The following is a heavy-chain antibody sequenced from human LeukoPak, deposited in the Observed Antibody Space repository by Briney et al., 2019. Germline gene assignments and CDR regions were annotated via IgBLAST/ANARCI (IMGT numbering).Heavy chain of an antibody. J-gene: IGHJ6*03. CDR2: IYSGGST. CDR1: GFTVSSNY. V-gene: IGHV3-66*01. D-gene: IGHD3-10*01. CDR3: AKMGKTENHYGSGRFSYYYYMDV. Sequence: GGSLRLSCAASGFTVSSNYMSWVRQAPGKGLEWVSVIYSGGSTYYADSVKGRFTISRDNSKNTLYLQMNSLRAEDTAVYYCAKMGKTENHYGSGRFSYYYYMDVWGKGTTVTISS.